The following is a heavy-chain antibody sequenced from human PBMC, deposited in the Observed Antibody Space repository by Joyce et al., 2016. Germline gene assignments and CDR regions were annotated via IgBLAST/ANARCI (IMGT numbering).Heavy chain of an antibody. CDR1: GGSISSGDW. Sequence: QVQLQESGSGLVKPSGTLSLTCAVSGGSISSGDWWSWLRQPPGKGQEWIGEIYHSETTNYNPSLKSRVTISVDTSKNQFSLRLSSVTSADTAMYYCATLGNLNWFDPWGQGTLVTVSS. CDR3: ATLGNLNWFDP. V-gene: IGHV4-4*02. J-gene: IGHJ5*02. D-gene: IGHD3-16*01. CDR2: IYHSETT.